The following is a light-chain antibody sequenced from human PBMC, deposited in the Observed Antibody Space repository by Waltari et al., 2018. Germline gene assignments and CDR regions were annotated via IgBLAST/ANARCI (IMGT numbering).Light chain of an antibody. CDR2: VAT. CDR3: QQSYSTPFT. CDR1: QSISGY. V-gene: IGKV1-39*01. Sequence: DIQMTQSPSSLSASVGDRVTITCRASQSISGYLNWYQQIPGKAPKALIYVATSLQSGVPSRFSGSGSGTDLTLTISSLQPEDFATYYCQQSYSTPFTFGPGTIVDIK. J-gene: IGKJ3*01.